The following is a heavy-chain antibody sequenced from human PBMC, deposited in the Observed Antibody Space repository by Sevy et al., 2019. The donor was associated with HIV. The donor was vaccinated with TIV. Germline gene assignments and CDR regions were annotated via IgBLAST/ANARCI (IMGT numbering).Heavy chain of an antibody. CDR3: AREGNYGDSGDTFDI. CDR1: GFAFSSYT. V-gene: IGHV3-30*14. Sequence: GGSLRLSCAASGFAFSSYTVHWVRQAPDKGLEWVALISYDESIEYYADSVRGRFTISRDTSESTLYLQMSSLRAEDTAVYYCAREGNYGDSGDTFDIWGQWTLVTVSS. D-gene: IGHD4-17*01. CDR2: ISYDESIE. J-gene: IGHJ3*02.